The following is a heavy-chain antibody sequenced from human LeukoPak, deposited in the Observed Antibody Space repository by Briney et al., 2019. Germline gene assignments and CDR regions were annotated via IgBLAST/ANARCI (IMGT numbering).Heavy chain of an antibody. Sequence: GGSLRLSCAASGFTFSSYSMNWVRQAPGKGLEWVSYISSSSTIYYADSVKGRFTISRDNAKNSLYLQMNSLRAEDTAVYYCARDDIRGGIAAAGTYMDVWGKGTTVTVSS. CDR3: ARDDIRGGIAAAGTYMDV. V-gene: IGHV3-48*04. CDR2: ISSSSTI. J-gene: IGHJ6*03. D-gene: IGHD6-13*01. CDR1: GFTFSSYS.